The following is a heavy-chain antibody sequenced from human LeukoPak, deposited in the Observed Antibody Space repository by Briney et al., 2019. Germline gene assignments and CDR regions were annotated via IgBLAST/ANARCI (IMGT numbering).Heavy chain of an antibody. D-gene: IGHD2-15*01. V-gene: IGHV4-34*01. CDR2: TSHSGAT. Sequence: SETLSLTCAVYGGSFSGYYWSWIRQPPGKGLEWIGETSHSGATHYNPSLESRVTISADTSKNQFSLKLTSVTAADTAVYYCARVERLGYEDYWGQGTLVTVS. J-gene: IGHJ4*02. CDR3: ARVERLGYEDY. CDR1: GGSFSGYY.